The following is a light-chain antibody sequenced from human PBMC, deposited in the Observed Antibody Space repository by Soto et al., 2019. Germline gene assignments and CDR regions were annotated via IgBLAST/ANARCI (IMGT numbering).Light chain of an antibody. Sequence: DIQMTQSPSSLSASVGDRVAITCRASQNINHYLNWYQFKPEKAPKLLIYSTSNLRSGVPPRFSGNGSATYFTLTISTLQPEDSAPYYCQQSYTTPRTFGHGSKLEIK. CDR2: STS. V-gene: IGKV1-39*01. CDR3: QQSYTTPRT. CDR1: QNINHY. J-gene: IGKJ2*01.